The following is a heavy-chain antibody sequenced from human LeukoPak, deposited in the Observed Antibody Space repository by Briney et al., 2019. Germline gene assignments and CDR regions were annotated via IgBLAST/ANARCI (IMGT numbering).Heavy chain of an antibody. J-gene: IGHJ4*02. D-gene: IGHD2-21*02. V-gene: IGHV4-4*07. CDR2: ISASGNT. Sequence: SETLSLTCTVSGGSISNYYWSWIRQPAGKGLEWIGRISASGNTNYNPSLKSRVPMSVDTSMNLFALKLSSVTAADTAVYYCARQGVATAIDYWGQGTLVTVSS. CDR1: GGSISNYY. CDR3: ARQGVATAIDY.